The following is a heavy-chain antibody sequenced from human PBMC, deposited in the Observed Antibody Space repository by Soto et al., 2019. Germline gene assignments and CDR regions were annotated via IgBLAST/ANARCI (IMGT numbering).Heavy chain of an antibody. CDR3: GRLLQQLQVTGDALDI. D-gene: IGHD3-10*01. J-gene: IGHJ3*02. CDR1: CGSVSSGRYF. Sequence: SETLSLTCTASCGSVSSGRYFWSWIRQPPGKGLEWIGHISSSGSTTYNPSLKSRVTISADTSKNQFTLDLTSVTAADTAGYYCGRLLQQLQVTGDALDIWGHGTQVTVS. V-gene: IGHV4-61*01. CDR2: ISSSGST.